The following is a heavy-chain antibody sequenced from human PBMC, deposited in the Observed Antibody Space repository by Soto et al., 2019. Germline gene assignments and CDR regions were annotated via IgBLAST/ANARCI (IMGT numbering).Heavy chain of an antibody. V-gene: IGHV4-39*01. CDR3: ARRLELGLGYDY. Sequence: SETLSLTCTVSGGSISSSSYYWGWIRQPPGKGLEWIGSIYYSGSTYYNPSLKSRVTIPVDTSKNQFSLKLSSVTAADTAVYYCARRLELGLGYDYWGQGTLVTVSS. J-gene: IGHJ4*02. D-gene: IGHD1-7*01. CDR2: IYYSGST. CDR1: GGSISSSSYY.